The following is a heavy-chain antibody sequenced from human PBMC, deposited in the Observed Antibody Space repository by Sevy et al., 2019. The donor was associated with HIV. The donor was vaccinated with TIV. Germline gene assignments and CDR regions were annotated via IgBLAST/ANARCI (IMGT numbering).Heavy chain of an antibody. V-gene: IGHV1-2*02. Sequence: ASVKVSCKASGYTFTGQYMYWVRQAPGQGLEWMGWINPNSGGRKYAQKFQGRVTMTWDTSISTAYMELSRLTSDDTAVYYCARGYCSGGSCYHVDYWGQGTLVTVSS. CDR2: INPNSGGR. CDR3: ARGYCSGGSCYHVDY. D-gene: IGHD2-15*01. CDR1: GYTFTGQY. J-gene: IGHJ4*02.